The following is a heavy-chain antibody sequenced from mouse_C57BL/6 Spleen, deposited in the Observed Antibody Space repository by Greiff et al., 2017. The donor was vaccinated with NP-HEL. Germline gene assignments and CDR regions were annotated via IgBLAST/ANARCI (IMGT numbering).Heavy chain of an antibody. CDR2: IYPRSGNT. Sequence: VKLVESGAELARPGASVKLSCKASGYTFTSYGISWVKQRTGQGLEWIGEIYPRSGNTYYNEKFKGKATLTADKSSSTAYMELRSLTSEDSAVYFCAYYYGSSYGYFDVWGTGTTVTVSS. D-gene: IGHD1-1*01. CDR1: GYTFTSYG. CDR3: AYYYGSSYGYFDV. J-gene: IGHJ1*03. V-gene: IGHV1-81*01.